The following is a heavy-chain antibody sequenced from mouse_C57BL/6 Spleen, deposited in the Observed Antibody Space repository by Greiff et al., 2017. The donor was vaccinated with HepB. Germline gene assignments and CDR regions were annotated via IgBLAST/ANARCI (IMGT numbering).Heavy chain of an antibody. V-gene: IGHV1-49*01. CDR2: FTIYSDAT. J-gene: IGHJ3*01. Sequence: LVESGAELVRPGSSVKLSCKDSYFSFMASAMHWVKQSPGHGLEWIGSFTIYSDATEYSESFKGKATLTANTSSSTAYMELSSLTSEDSAVYYCASKDSSGSFAYWGQGTLVTVSA. CDR3: ASKDSSGSFAY. CDR1: YFSFMASA. D-gene: IGHD3-2*02.